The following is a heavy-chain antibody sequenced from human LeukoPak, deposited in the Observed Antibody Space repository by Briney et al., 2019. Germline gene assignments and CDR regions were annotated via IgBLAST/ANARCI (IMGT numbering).Heavy chain of an antibody. D-gene: IGHD3-3*01. CDR2: ISGSGGST. CDR1: GFTFSSYA. Sequence: GGSLRLSCAASGFTFSSYAMSWVRQAPGKGLEWVSAISGSGGSTYYADSVKGRFTISRDNAKNSLYLQMNSLRAEDTAVYYCAREVVKGDFWGGAEAFDIWGQGAMVTVSS. CDR3: AREVVKGDFWGGAEAFDI. V-gene: IGHV3-23*01. J-gene: IGHJ3*02.